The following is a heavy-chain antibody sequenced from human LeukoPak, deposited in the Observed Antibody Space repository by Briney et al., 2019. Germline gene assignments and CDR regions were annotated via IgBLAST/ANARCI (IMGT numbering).Heavy chain of an antibody. CDR2: ISAYNGNT. D-gene: IGHD6-19*01. CDR1: GYTFTSYG. Sequence: GASVKVSCKASGYTFTSYGISWVRQAPGQGLEWMGWISAYNGNTNYAQKLRGRVTMTTDTSTSTAYMELRSLRSDDTAVYYCARPHGIAVAGTAFDYWGQGTLVTVSS. CDR3: ARPHGIAVAGTAFDY. J-gene: IGHJ4*02. V-gene: IGHV1-18*01.